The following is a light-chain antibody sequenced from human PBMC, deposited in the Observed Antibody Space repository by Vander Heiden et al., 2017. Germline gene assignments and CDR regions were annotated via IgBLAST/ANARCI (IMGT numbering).Light chain of an antibody. CDR3: QQDNNYPWT. J-gene: IGKJ1*01. V-gene: IGKV1-5*03. Sequence: DTQLTQAPSTLSAFVGDRVTITCRASQSVASWLSWFQQKPGTAPKLLTYKASSLESGVPSRFSGIGSGTEFTLTISSLQPDDFATYYCQQDNNYPWTFGQGTKVEIK. CDR2: KAS. CDR1: QSVASW.